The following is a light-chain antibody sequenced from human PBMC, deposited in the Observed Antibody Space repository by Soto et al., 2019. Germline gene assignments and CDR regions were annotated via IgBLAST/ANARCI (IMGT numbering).Light chain of an antibody. CDR1: QSISSY. J-gene: IGKJ1*01. V-gene: IGKV1-39*01. CDR2: AAS. Sequence: DIHVTQSPSSLSASLGDIVTITWRASQSISSYLNWYQQKPGKAPKLLIYAASSLQSGVPSRFSGSGSGTDFTLTISSLQPEDFATYYCQQSYSTPPTFGQGTKVDIK. CDR3: QQSYSTPPT.